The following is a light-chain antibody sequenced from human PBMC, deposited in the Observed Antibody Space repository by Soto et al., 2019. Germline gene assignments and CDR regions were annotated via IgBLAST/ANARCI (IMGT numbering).Light chain of an antibody. CDR1: SSNIGHNY. V-gene: IGLV1-51*01. Sequence: QSVLTQPPSVSAAPGQKVTISCSGSSSNIGHNYVCWYQHLPGTAPKLLIFDNDKRPSGIPDRFSGSKSGTSATLDITGLQAGDEADYYCGTWDSSLSVGLFGGATKLTVL. CDR3: GTWDSSLSVGL. J-gene: IGLJ2*01. CDR2: DND.